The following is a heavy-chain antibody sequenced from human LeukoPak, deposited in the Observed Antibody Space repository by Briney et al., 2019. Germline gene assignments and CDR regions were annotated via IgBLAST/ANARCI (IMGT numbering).Heavy chain of an antibody. D-gene: IGHD3-16*01. V-gene: IGHV3-21*01. CDR2: ISSSSYI. J-gene: IGHJ4*02. CDR1: GFTFSSYS. CDR3: ARDVGGGIPPQLYFDY. Sequence: GGSLRLSCAASGFTFSSYSMNWVRQAPGKGLEWVSSISSSSYIYYADSVKGRFTISRDNAKNSLYLQMNSLRAEDTAVYYCARDVGGGIPPQLYFDYWGQGTLVTVSS.